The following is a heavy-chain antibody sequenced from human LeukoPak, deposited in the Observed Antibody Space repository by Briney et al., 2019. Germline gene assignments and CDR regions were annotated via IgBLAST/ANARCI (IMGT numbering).Heavy chain of an antibody. D-gene: IGHD5-24*01. CDR3: ARCLVEYRVEVFDI. CDR2: INPNSGGT. Sequence: ASVKVSCKASGYTFTGYYMHWVRQAPGQGLEWMGWINPNSGGTNYAQKFQGRVTMTRDTSISTAYMELSRLRSDDTAVYYCARCLVEYRVEVFDIWGQGTMVTVSS. CDR1: GYTFTGYY. J-gene: IGHJ3*02. V-gene: IGHV1-2*02.